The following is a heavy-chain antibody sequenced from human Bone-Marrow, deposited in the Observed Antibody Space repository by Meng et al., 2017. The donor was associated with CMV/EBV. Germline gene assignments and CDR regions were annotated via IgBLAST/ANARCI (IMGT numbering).Heavy chain of an antibody. CDR2: ISGSGGST. CDR3: AKDVRGSWFGELLYPFDY. V-gene: IGHV3-23*01. D-gene: IGHD3-10*01. CDR1: FTFSSYA. Sequence: FTFSSYAMSWVRQAPGKGLEWVSAISGSGGSTYYADSVKGRFTISRDNSKNTLYLQMNSLRAEDTAVYYCAKDVRGSWFGELLYPFDYWGQGTLVTVSS. J-gene: IGHJ4*02.